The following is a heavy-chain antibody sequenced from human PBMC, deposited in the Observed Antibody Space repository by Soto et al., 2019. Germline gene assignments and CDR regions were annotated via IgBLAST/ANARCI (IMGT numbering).Heavy chain of an antibody. CDR1: GGSISSSSYY. CDR3: ARHTPAISISDH. CDR2: IYYSGST. Sequence: QLQLQESGPGLVKPSETLSLTCTVSGGSISSSSYYWGWIRQPPGKGLEWIGSIYYSGSTYYNPSLTSRVNISVYASTHQFSLTLSSVTAADTAVYYCARHTPAISISDHWGQGTLVTVSS. D-gene: IGHD2-15*01. V-gene: IGHV4-39*01. J-gene: IGHJ4*02.